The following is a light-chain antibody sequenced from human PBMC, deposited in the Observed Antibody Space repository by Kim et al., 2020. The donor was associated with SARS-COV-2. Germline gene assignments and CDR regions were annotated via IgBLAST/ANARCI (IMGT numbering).Light chain of an antibody. CDR3: QVWDSTRERGV. J-gene: IGLJ2*01. CDR1: NIGSDT. V-gene: IGLV3-21*04. Sequence: SYELTQPPSVSVAPGKTARISCGGNNIGSDTVHWYHQKPGQAPVMVIHYNSDRPSGIPERFSGSNSGNTATLTISRVEAGDEAEYYCQVWDSTRERGVFGGGTQLTVL. CDR2: YNS.